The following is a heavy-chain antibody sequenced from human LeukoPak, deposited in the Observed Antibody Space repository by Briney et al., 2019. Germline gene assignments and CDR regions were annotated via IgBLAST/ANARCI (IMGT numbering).Heavy chain of an antibody. D-gene: IGHD1-26*01. Sequence: GGSLRLSCAASGFTFSDSAMHWVRQASGKGLEWVGRIRSKTNSYATAYAASVRGRFTISRDDSQNTAYLQMNSLKTEDTAVYYCTGATRSGSYEPNAFDIWGQGTMVSVSS. CDR1: GFTFSDSA. CDR3: TGATRSGSYEPNAFDI. J-gene: IGHJ3*02. V-gene: IGHV3-73*01. CDR2: IRSKTNSYAT.